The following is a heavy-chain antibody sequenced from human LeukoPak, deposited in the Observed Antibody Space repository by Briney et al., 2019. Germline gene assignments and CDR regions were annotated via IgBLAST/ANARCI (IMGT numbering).Heavy chain of an antibody. CDR2: IYHSGST. J-gene: IGHJ3*02. Sequence: SETLSPTCAVSGGSISSGGYSWSWIRQPPGKGLEWIGYIYHSGSTYYNPSLKSRVTISVDRSKNQFSLKLSSVTAADTAVYYCARGKREDAFDIWGQGTMVTVSS. V-gene: IGHV4-30-2*01. CDR3: ARGKREDAFDI. CDR1: GGSISSGGYS.